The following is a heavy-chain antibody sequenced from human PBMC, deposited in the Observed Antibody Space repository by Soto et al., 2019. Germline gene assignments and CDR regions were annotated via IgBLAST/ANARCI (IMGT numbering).Heavy chain of an antibody. V-gene: IGHV5-51*01. J-gene: IGHJ4*02. CDR2: TYPGDSNT. CDR3: AREGGSNWPLDY. D-gene: IGHD6-13*01. Sequence: PGESLKISCKGSGYTFTSYWIGWVRQLPGKGLEWMGSTYPGDSNTRYSPSLQGQVTISADKSISTAYLQWSSLKASDTAMYYCAREGGSNWPLDYWGQGTLVTVSS. CDR1: GYTFTSYW.